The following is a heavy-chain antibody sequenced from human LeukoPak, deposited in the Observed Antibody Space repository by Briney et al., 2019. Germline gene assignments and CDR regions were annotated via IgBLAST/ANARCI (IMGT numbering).Heavy chain of an antibody. CDR1: GGSISSYY. Sequence: SETLSLICTVSGGSISSYYWSWIRQAPGKGLEWIGYIYYSGSTNYNPSLNSRVTISVDTSKNQFSLKLSSVTAADTAVYYCARDTKRITMVRGVISEGFDPWGQGTLVTVSS. CDR2: IYYSGST. V-gene: IGHV4-59*01. D-gene: IGHD3-10*01. CDR3: ARDTKRITMVRGVISEGFDP. J-gene: IGHJ5*02.